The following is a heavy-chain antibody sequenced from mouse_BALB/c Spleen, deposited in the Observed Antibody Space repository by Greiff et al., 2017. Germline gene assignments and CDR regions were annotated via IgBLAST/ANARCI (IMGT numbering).Heavy chain of an antibody. V-gene: IGHV1S81*02. D-gene: IGHD2-12*01. CDR1: GYTFTSYY. J-gene: IGHJ4*01. CDR2: INPSNGGT. CDR3: TRSGGGVLRRRGMDY. Sequence: VQLQQSGAELVKPGASVKLSCKASGYTFTSYYMYWVKQRPGQGLEWIGEINPSNGGTNFNEKFKSKATLTVDKSSSTAYMQLSSLTSEDSAVYYCTRSGGGVLRRRGMDYWGQGTSVTVSS.